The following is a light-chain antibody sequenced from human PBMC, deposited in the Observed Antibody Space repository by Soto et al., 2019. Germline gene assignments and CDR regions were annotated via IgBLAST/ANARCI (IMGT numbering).Light chain of an antibody. V-gene: IGKV3-15*01. CDR1: ENLNTN. J-gene: IGKJ1*01. Sequence: EIVMTQSPGTLSVSPGERATLSCRASENLNTNLAWYQQRPGQAPRLLIYGASTRATGVPARFTGSGSGTDFTLTISSLQFEDFAEYFCQQYKNWPPWTFGQGTKVDI. CDR3: QQYKNWPPWT. CDR2: GAS.